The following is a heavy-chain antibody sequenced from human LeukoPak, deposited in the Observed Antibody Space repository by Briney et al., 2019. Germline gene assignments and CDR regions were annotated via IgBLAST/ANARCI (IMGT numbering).Heavy chain of an antibody. CDR1: GFTFSSYE. J-gene: IGHJ6*03. CDR3: ARDKKPLGSMDV. Sequence: GGSLRLSCAASGFTFSSYEMNWVRQAPGKGLEWVSYIGNSGSPIYYADSVKGRFTISRDNAKNSLYLQMNSLRAEDTAVYFCARDKKPLGSMDVWGKGTTVTVSS. D-gene: IGHD1-26*01. CDR2: IGNSGSPI. V-gene: IGHV3-48*03.